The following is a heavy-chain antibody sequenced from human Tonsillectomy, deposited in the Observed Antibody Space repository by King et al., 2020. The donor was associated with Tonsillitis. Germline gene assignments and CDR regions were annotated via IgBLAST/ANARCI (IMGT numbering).Heavy chain of an antibody. V-gene: IGHV4-59*01. Sequence: VQLQESGPGLVKPSETLSLTCTVSGGSISSDYWSWIRQPPGKRLEWIGYIYYNGVTNYNGITNYNPSLKSRVTISVDTSKNQFSLNLSSVTAADTAVYYCATSDSSDYVDYWGQGTLVTVSS. CDR1: GGSISSDY. D-gene: IGHD3-22*01. J-gene: IGHJ4*02. CDR3: ATSDSSDYVDY. CDR2: IYYNGVTNYNGIT.